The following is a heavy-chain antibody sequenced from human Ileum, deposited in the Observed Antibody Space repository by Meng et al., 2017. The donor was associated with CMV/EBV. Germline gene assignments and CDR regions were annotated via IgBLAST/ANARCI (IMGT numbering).Heavy chain of an antibody. D-gene: IGHD4-23*01. CDR2: IKTKGEGGPT. CDR3: TTGSVEGY. Sequence: LSCAASDLTISNAWMNWVRQAPGKGLEWVGRIKTKGEGGPTDYPAPVKGRFTISRDDSKNMLYLQMNSLKIEDTAVYYCTTGSVEGYWGQGTLVTVSS. CDR1: DLTISNAW. V-gene: IGHV3-15*07. J-gene: IGHJ4*02.